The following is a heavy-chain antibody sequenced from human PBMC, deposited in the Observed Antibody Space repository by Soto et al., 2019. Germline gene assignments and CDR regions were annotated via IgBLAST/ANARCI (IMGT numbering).Heavy chain of an antibody. CDR3: ARAGFSGSYYDVDY. J-gene: IGHJ4*02. Sequence: QVQLQESGPGLVKPSETLSLTCTVSGGSISTFYWSWIRQPPGKGLEWIGYIHYSGSTNYNPSLTSRVTISVETYKNQFSLNLSSVTAADTAVYYCARAGFSGSYYDVDYWGQGTLVTVSS. V-gene: IGHV4-59*01. CDR1: GGSISTFY. D-gene: IGHD1-26*01. CDR2: IHYSGST.